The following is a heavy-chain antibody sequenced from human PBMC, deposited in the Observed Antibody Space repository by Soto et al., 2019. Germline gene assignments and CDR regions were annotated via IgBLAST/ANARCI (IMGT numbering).Heavy chain of an antibody. CDR1: GFTFSSYG. CDR2: IWYDGSNK. V-gene: IGHV3-33*01. CDR3: ARTPISYYGSGSYYDY. Sequence: QVQLVESGGGVVQPGRSLRLSCAASGFTFSSYGMHWVRQAPGKGLEWVAVIWYDGSNKYYADSVKGRFTISRDNSKNTLYLQMNSLRAEDTAVYYCARTPISYYGSGSYYDYWGQGTLVTVSS. D-gene: IGHD3-10*01. J-gene: IGHJ4*02.